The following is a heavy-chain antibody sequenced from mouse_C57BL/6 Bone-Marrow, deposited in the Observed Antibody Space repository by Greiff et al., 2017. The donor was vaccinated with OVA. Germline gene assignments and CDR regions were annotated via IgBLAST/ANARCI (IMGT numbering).Heavy chain of an antibody. CDR2: IDPSDSYT. CDR1: GYTFTSYW. V-gene: IGHV1-59*01. Sequence: VQLQQPGAELVRPGTSVKLSCKASGYTFTSYWMHWVKQRPGQGLEWIGVIDPSDSYTKYNQKFKGKATLTVDTSSITAYMQVSSLTSEDSAVDYCARGRSFAYWGQGTLVTVSA. J-gene: IGHJ3*01. CDR3: ARGRSFAY.